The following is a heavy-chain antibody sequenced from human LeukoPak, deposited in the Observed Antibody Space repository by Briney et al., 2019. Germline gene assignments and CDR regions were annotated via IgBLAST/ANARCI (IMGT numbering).Heavy chain of an antibody. D-gene: IGHD6-25*01. CDR3: ARAASGRFDY. Sequence: PSETLSLTCTVSGGSISSYHWGWIRQPPGKGLEWTGYIYYSGSTNYNPSLNSRVTISVDTSKNQFSLRLSSVTAADTAIYYCARAASGRFDYWGQGTLVTVSS. CDR2: IYYSGST. CDR1: GGSISSYH. J-gene: IGHJ4*02. V-gene: IGHV4-59*08.